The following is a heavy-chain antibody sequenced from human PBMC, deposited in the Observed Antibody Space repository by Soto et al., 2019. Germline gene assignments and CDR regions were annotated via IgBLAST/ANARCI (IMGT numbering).Heavy chain of an antibody. CDR2: IYYSGST. CDR1: GGSISSYY. J-gene: IGHJ5*02. Sequence: PSETLSLTCTVSGGSISSYYWSWIRQPPGKGLEWIGYIYYSGSTNYNPSLKSRVTISVDTSKNQFSLKLSSVTAADTAVYYCARHGVSGQWLVSYNWFDPWGQGNLVTVSS. D-gene: IGHD6-19*01. CDR3: ARHGVSGQWLVSYNWFDP. V-gene: IGHV4-59*08.